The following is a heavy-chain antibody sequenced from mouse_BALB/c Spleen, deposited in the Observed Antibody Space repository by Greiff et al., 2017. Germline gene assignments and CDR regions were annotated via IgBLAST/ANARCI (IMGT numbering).Heavy chain of an antibody. CDR1: GFSLTSYG. J-gene: IGHJ1*01. Sequence: VKLMESGPGLVAPSQSLSITCTVSGFSLTSYGVHWVRQPPGKGLEWLGVIWAGGSTNYNSALMSRLSISKDNSKSQVFLKMNSLQTDDTAMYYCAREDYGNYGYFDVWGAGTTVTVSS. CDR2: IWAGGST. V-gene: IGHV2-9*02. D-gene: IGHD2-1*01. CDR3: AREDYGNYGYFDV.